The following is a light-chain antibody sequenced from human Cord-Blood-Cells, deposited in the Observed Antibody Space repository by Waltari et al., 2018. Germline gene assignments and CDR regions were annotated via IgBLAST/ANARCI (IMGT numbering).Light chain of an antibody. CDR2: STS. J-gene: IGLJ3*02. CDR3: LLYYGGAQLWV. CDR1: TGPVTSGYY. V-gene: IGLV7-43*01. Sequence: QTVVTQEPSLTVSPGGTVTLTCVSSTGPVTSGYYPNWFQQNPGQAPRALIYSTSNKPSWTPARFSGSLLGGKAALTLSGVQPEDEAEYYCLLYYGGAQLWVFGGGTKLTVL.